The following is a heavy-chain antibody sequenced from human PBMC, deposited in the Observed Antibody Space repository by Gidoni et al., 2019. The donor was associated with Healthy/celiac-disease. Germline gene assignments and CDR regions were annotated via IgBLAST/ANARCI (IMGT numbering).Heavy chain of an antibody. CDR2: IYYSGST. CDR1: GGSISSYY. CDR3: ARERGILPEDAFDI. Sequence: QVQLQESGPGLVKPSETLSLTCTVSGGSISSYYWSWIRQPPGKGLEWIGYIYYSGSTNYNPSLKSRVTISVDTSKNQFSLKLSSVTAADTAVYHCARERGILPEDAFDIWGQGTMVTVSS. J-gene: IGHJ3*02. V-gene: IGHV4-59*01. D-gene: IGHD2-21*01.